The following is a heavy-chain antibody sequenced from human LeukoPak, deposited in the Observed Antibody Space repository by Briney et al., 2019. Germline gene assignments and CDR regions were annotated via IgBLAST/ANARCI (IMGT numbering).Heavy chain of an antibody. V-gene: IGHV3-43*02. CDR3: AKESGKFDY. CDR2: ISADGGSA. Sequence: GGSLRLSCVASGLNFGESAMHWVRQAPGKGLEWVSLISADGGSAFSADSVKGRFSISRDNSKNSLYLQMDSLRSEDTAMYYCAKESGKFDYWGQGTLVTVSS. J-gene: IGHJ4*02. CDR1: GLNFGESA.